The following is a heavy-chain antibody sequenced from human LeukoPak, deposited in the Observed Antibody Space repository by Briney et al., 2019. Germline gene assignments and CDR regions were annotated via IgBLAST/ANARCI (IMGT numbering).Heavy chain of an antibody. J-gene: IGHJ3*02. V-gene: IGHV3-23*01. CDR3: AKVISYCSGGSCYSQLLYDAFDI. CDR1: GFTFSSYA. Sequence: PGGSLRLSCAASGFTFSSYAMSWVRQAPGKGLEWVSAISGSGGSTYYADSVKGRFTISRDNSKNTLYLQMNSLRAEDTAVYYCAKVISYCSGGSCYSQLLYDAFDIWGQGTMVTVSS. CDR2: ISGSGGST. D-gene: IGHD2-15*01.